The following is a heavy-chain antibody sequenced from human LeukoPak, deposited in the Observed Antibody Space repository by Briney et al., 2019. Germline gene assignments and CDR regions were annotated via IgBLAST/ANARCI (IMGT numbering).Heavy chain of an antibody. V-gene: IGHV4-38-2*02. CDR1: GYPITSGYY. Sequence: SETLSLTCTVSGYPITSGYYWGWIRQPPGKGLEWIGTIYHSGSTYYNPSLKSRVTISVDTSKNQFSLKLSSVTAADTALYYCSRASSTSYYDYWGQGSLVTVSS. D-gene: IGHD6-19*01. CDR3: SRASSTSYYDY. J-gene: IGHJ4*02. CDR2: IYHSGST.